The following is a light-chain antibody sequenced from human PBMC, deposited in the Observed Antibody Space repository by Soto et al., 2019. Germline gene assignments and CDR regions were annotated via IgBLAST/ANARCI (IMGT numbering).Light chain of an antibody. Sequence: EILLTQSPGTLSLSPGERATLSCRASQSVRSRYLAWYRQRNGKAPRLLMYGAATRATGIPDRFRGRGSGTDFTLPISRLETEDFAVYYCQQYDNSPLTFGGGTKVDIK. CDR1: QSVRSRY. CDR2: GAA. V-gene: IGKV3-20*01. CDR3: QQYDNSPLT. J-gene: IGKJ4*01.